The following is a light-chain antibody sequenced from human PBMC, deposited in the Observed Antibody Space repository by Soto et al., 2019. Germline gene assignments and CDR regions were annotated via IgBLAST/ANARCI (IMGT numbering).Light chain of an antibody. CDR2: EVN. V-gene: IGLV2-14*02. CDR1: SSDFGNYNL. Sequence: QSALTQPASVSGSPGQSITISCTGTSSDFGNYNLVSWYQQHPGKVPKLILFEVNKRPSGVSDPFSGSKSGTTASLTISGLQAEDEADYYCSSYTTTDPYVFGTGTKLTVL. CDR3: SSYTTTDPYV. J-gene: IGLJ1*01.